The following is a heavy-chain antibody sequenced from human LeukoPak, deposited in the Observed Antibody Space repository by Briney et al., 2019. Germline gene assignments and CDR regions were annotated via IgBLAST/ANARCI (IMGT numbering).Heavy chain of an antibody. CDR2: ISHRGTT. CDR3: ARRGTSLRPMDS. J-gene: IGHJ4*02. Sequence: SSETLSLTCAVHGGSFSGYFWSWIRQSPGKGLEWIGEISHRGTTNYNPSLKSRVSISVDTSKNQYSLNLTSVTAADTAVYYCARRGTSLRPMDSWGQGTLVTVSS. V-gene: IGHV4-34*01. CDR1: GGSFSGYF.